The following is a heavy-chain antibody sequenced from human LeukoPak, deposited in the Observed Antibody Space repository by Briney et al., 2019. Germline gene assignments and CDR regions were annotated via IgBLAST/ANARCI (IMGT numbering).Heavy chain of an antibody. V-gene: IGHV3-33*06. CDR3: AKDRYLATYAFDI. Sequence: GGSLRLSCAASGFTFSSYGMHWVRQAPGKGLEWVAVIWYDGSNKYYADSEKGRFTISRDNSKNTLYLQMNSLRAEDTAVYYCAKDRYLATYAFDIWGQGTMVTVSS. CDR1: GFTFSSYG. D-gene: IGHD1-1*01. J-gene: IGHJ3*02. CDR2: IWYDGSNK.